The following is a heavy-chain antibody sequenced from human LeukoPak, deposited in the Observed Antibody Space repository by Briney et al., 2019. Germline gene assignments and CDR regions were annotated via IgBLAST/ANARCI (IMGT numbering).Heavy chain of an antibody. CDR2: ISYDGSNN. V-gene: IGHV3-30*18. D-gene: IGHD3-22*01. J-gene: IGHJ4*02. Sequence: GGSLRLSCAASGFIFSTYGMHWVRQAPGKGLEWVAVISYDGSNNYYADSMKGRFTISRDNSKNTLYLQMNSLRAEDTSVYYCAKDRGWRGYYYDSSGSLDYWDQGTLVTVSS. CDR1: GFIFSTYG. CDR3: AKDRGWRGYYYDSSGSLDY.